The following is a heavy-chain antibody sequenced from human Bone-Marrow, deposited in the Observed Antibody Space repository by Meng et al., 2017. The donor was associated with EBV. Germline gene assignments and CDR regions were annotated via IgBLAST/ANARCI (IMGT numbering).Heavy chain of an antibody. Sequence: QVQLVQSGAEVKKPXXPXKVXCKASGYSFTSYGISCGRQAPGQGLEWMGWISAYNGNTNYAQKLQGRVTMTTDTSTSTAYMELRSLRSDDTAVYYCASESGRGYTPDYWGRGTLVTVSS. D-gene: IGHD3-10*01. CDR3: ASESGRGYTPDY. V-gene: IGHV1-18*01. CDR1: GYSFTSYG. CDR2: ISAYNGNT. J-gene: IGHJ4*02.